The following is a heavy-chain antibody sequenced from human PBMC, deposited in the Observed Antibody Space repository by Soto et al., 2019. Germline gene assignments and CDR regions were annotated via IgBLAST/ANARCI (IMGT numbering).Heavy chain of an antibody. J-gene: IGHJ3*01. D-gene: IGHD3-22*01. CDR2: ISGSGGDT. CDR3: AKRDPSTLVVVTKSAVDV. CDR1: GFSFSTYG. Sequence: EVQLLESGGGLVQPGGSLRLSCAASGFSFSTYGMGWVRQPPGKGLEWVSGISGSGGDTYYADSVKGRFTISRDNSKNTLYLRMNSLRAEDTAVYYCAKRDPSTLVVVTKSAVDVWGQGTVVTVAS. V-gene: IGHV3-23*01.